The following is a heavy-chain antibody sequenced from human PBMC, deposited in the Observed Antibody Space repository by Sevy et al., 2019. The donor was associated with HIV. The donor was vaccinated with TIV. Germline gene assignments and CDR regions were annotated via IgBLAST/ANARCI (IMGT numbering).Heavy chain of an antibody. D-gene: IGHD3-22*01. CDR3: ARDRKYYYDSSGYYGSGNYYFDY. CDR2: ISSSSSTI. CDR1: GFTFSSYS. J-gene: IGHJ4*02. V-gene: IGHV3-48*02. Sequence: GGSLRLSCAASGFTFSSYSMNWVRQAPGKGLEWVSYISSSSSTIYYADSVKGRFTISRDKAKNSLYLQMNSLRDEDTAVYYCARDRKYYYDSSGYYGSGNYYFDYWGQGTLVTVSS.